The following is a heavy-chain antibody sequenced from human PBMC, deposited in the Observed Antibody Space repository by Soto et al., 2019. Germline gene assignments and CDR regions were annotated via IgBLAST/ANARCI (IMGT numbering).Heavy chain of an antibody. J-gene: IGHJ6*02. CDR2: ISGSGDDT. CDR3: ASWVAAPNDYYHYGMDV. Sequence: GGSLRLSCESSGFTSTNYARSWVRQAPGKGLEWVSGISGSGDDTNYADSVKGRFTISRDNSKNTVYLQMNSLRAEDTAVYYCASWVAAPNDYYHYGMDVWGQGTTVTVSS. D-gene: IGHD2-15*01. V-gene: IGHV3-23*01. CDR1: GFTSTNYA.